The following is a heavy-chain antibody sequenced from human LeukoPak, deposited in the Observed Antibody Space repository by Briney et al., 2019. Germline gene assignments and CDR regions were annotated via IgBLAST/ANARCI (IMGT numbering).Heavy chain of an antibody. CDR1: GYSFTSYW. J-gene: IGHJ4*02. D-gene: IGHD5-12*01. Sequence: KLGESLKISCKGSGYSFTSYWISWVRQMPGKGLEWMGRIDPSDSYNNYSPSFQGHVTISADKSISTAYLQWSSLKASDPAMYYCATRHSGYDSVDYWGQGTLVTVSS. CDR3: ATRHSGYDSVDY. V-gene: IGHV5-10-1*01. CDR2: IDPSDSYN.